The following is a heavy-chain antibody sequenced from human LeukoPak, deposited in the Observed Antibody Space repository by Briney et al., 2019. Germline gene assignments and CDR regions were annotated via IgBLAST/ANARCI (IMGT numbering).Heavy chain of an antibody. CDR2: ISSSGSTI. CDR1: GFTASSNY. V-gene: IGHV3-11*01. Sequence: GGSLRLSCAASGFTASSNYMSWIRQAPGKGLEGVSYISSSGSTIYYADSVKGRFTISRDNAKNSLYLQMNSLRAEDTAVYYCARDRIRYFDYWGQGTLVTVSS. CDR3: ARDRIRYFDY. D-gene: IGHD1-14*01. J-gene: IGHJ4*02.